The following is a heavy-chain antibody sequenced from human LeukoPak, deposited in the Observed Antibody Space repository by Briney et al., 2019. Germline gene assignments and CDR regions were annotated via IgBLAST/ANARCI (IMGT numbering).Heavy chain of an antibody. CDR1: GFTFSSYA. J-gene: IGHJ4*02. V-gene: IGHV3-23*01. CDR3: ARSPPGGYYDSSGYYYDY. Sequence: PGGSLRLSCAVSGFTFSSYAMSWVRQAPGKGLEWVSAISGTGGSTYYSDSVKGRFTISRDNSKNTLYLQMNSLRAEDTAVYYCARSPPGGYYDSSGYYYDYWGQGTLATVSS. CDR2: ISGTGGST. D-gene: IGHD3-22*01.